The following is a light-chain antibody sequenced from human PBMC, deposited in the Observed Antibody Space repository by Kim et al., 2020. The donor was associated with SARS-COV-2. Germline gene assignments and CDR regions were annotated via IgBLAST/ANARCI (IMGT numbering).Light chain of an antibody. Sequence: ELTQPPSASGTPGQRVTISCSGSSSNIGSNYVYWYQQHPGTAPKLLIYRNNQRPSGVPDRFSGSKSGTSASLAISGLRSEDEADYYCAAWDDSLSGYVFGTGTKVTVL. CDR1: SSNIGSNY. CDR2: RNN. J-gene: IGLJ1*01. CDR3: AAWDDSLSGYV. V-gene: IGLV1-47*01.